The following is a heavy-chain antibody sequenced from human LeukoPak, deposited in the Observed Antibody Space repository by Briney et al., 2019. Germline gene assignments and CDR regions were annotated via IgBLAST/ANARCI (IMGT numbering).Heavy chain of an antibody. CDR2: IVGSGVDT. J-gene: IGHJ4*02. CDR3: AKGPNDSSNYLFDY. D-gene: IGHD4-11*01. CDR1: GFTFSRHA. V-gene: IGHV3-23*01. Sequence: PGGSLRLSCAASGFTFSRHAMSWVRRAPGKGLAWVSVIVGSGVDTYYADSVKGRFTISRDNSKNTLYVQMNSLGAEDTAVYYCAKGPNDSSNYLFDYWGQGTLVTVSS.